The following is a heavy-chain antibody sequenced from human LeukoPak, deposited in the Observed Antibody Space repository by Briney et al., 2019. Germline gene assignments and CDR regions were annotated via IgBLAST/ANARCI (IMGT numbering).Heavy chain of an antibody. CDR3: ARASLWGRLSTNYYYYMDV. CDR1: GYTFTSYD. J-gene: IGHJ6*03. CDR2: MNPNSGNT. Sequence: ASVKVSCKASGYTFTSYDINWVRQATGQGLEWMGWMNPNSGNTNYAQKLQGRVTMTTDTSTSTAYMELRSLRSDDTAVYYCARASLWGRLSTNYYYYMDVWGKGTTVTVSS. V-gene: IGHV1-18*01. D-gene: IGHD3-16*02.